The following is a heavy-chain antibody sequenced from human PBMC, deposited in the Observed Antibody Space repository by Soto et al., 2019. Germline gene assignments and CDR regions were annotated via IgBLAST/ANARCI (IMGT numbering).Heavy chain of an antibody. D-gene: IGHD6-6*01. CDR2: IYYSGST. Sequence: PSETLSLTCTVSGGSVSSGSYYWSWIRQPPGKGLEWIGYIYYSGSTNYNPSLKSRVTISVDTSKNQFSLKLSSVTAADTAVYYCARWVDGIAARLLDYWGQGTLVTVSS. J-gene: IGHJ4*02. V-gene: IGHV4-61*01. CDR3: ARWVDGIAARLLDY. CDR1: GGSVSSGSYY.